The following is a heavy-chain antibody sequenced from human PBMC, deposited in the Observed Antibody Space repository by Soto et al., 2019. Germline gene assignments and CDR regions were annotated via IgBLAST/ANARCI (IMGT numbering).Heavy chain of an antibody. CDR1: GFTLTTYT. V-gene: IGHV3-21*01. CDR3: VRERGLSSFYGMDV. Sequence: EVHLVESGGGLVKPGGSLRLSCEASGFTLTTYTMNWVRQASGKWLEWVSSITSSSGHIYYADSVKGRFTISRDNARNSLYLQMNSLRAEDTAVYYCVRERGLSSFYGMDVWGQGTTVTVSS. D-gene: IGHD3-10*01. CDR2: ITSSSGHI. J-gene: IGHJ6*02.